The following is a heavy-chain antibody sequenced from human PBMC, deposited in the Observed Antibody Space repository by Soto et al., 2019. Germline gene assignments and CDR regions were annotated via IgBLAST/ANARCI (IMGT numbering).Heavy chain of an antibody. J-gene: IGHJ6*03. D-gene: IGHD3-10*01. CDR3: AKDYGELYYYMDV. CDR2: ISWNSGSI. CDR1: GFTFDDYA. Sequence: HPGGSLRLSCAASGFTFDDYAMHWVRQAPGKGLEWVSGISWNSGSIGYADSVKGRFTISRDNAKNSLYLQMNSLRAEDTALYYCAKDYGELYYYMDVWGKGTTVTVSS. V-gene: IGHV3-9*01.